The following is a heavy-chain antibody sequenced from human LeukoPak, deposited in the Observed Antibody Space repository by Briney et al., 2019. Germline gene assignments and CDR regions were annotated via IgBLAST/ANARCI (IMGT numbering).Heavy chain of an antibody. V-gene: IGHV1-2*02. CDR1: GYTFTGYY. Sequence: ASVKVSCKASGYTFTGYYMHWVRQAPGQGLEWMGWINPNSGGTNYAQKFQGRVTMTRGTSISTAYMELSRLRSDDTAVYYCARVRRIRYYYDSSGQIYFDYWGQGTLVTVSS. CDR2: INPNSGGT. D-gene: IGHD3-22*01. J-gene: IGHJ4*02. CDR3: ARVRRIRYYYDSSGQIYFDY.